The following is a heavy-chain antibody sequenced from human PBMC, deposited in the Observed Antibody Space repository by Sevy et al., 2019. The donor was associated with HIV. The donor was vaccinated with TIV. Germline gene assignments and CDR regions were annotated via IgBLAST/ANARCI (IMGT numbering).Heavy chain of an antibody. D-gene: IGHD3-3*01. Sequence: GGSLRLSYAASGITFSSYAVTWVRQAPGKGLEWVSSISHTGDNIYYADSVRGRFTISRDNSKSTLYLHMSSLRAEDTAVYYCAGRKVGDFWSGSLRGPWAGGPLFDYWGQGTLVTVSS. CDR2: ISHTGDNI. V-gene: IGHV3-23*01. J-gene: IGHJ4*02. CDR3: AGRKVGDFWSGSLRGPWAGGPLFDY. CDR1: GITFSSYA.